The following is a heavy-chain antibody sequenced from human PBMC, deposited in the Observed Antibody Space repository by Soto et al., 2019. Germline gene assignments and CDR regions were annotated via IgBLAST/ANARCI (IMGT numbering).Heavy chain of an antibody. CDR1: GGTFSSYT. V-gene: IGHV1-69*02. J-gene: IGHJ6*03. CDR2: IIPILGIA. Sequence: GASVKVSCKASGGTFSSYTISWVRQAPGQGLEWMGRIIPILGIANYAQKFQGRVTITADKSTSTAYMELSSLRSEDTAVYYCAKGLDCSSTSCPPVLGYYYYMDVWGKGPTVTVSS. D-gene: IGHD2-2*01. CDR3: AKGLDCSSTSCPPVLGYYYYMDV.